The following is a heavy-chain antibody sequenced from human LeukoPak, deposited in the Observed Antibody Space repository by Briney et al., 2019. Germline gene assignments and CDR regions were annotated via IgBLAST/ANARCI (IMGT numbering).Heavy chain of an antibody. Sequence: ASVKVSCKASGYTFTGYYMHWVRQAPGQGLEWMGWINPNSGGTNYAQKFQGRVTMTRDTSISTAYMELSRLRSDDTAVYYCARERSFSRFHRLDYWGQGTLVTVSS. CDR3: ARERSFSRFHRLDY. V-gene: IGHV1-2*02. D-gene: IGHD1-26*01. CDR1: GYTFTGYY. CDR2: INPNSGGT. J-gene: IGHJ4*02.